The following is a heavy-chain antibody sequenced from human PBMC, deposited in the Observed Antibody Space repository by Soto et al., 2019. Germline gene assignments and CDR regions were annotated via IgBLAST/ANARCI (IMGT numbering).Heavy chain of an antibody. D-gene: IGHD4-17*01. CDR2: IFDGGSA. V-gene: IGHV4-59*12. J-gene: IGHJ6*02. CDR1: GVPSADFC. CDR3: VSVEGPPTVTGDYYYYAADA. Sequence: LEILCVRSPVSGVPSADFCGLLLGQAPGKGLEWLGYIFDGGSANYNPSLKSRVSFSLDKSQNQLSLKLTSVTGADTAIYYCVSVEGPPTVTGDYYYYAADAWRQGTAVTV.